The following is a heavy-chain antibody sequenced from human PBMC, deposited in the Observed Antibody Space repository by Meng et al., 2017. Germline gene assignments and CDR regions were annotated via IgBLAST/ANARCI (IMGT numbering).Heavy chain of an antibody. CDR2: IDPNSGVT. Sequence: QVQLVQSWAEVKKPGASGKVSCKPSGYSFTAYYIHWLRQAPGQGLEWMGRIDPNSGVTEYAHKFHGRVTVTGDTSISTAYMELRRLTSDDTAVYYCARDEDISAAGKLFGDYWGQGTLVTVSS. D-gene: IGHD6-13*01. CDR3: ARDEDISAAGKLFGDY. J-gene: IGHJ4*02. CDR1: GYSFTAYY. V-gene: IGHV1-2*06.